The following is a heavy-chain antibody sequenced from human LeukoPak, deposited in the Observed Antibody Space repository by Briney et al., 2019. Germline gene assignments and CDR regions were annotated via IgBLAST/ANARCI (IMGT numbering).Heavy chain of an antibody. V-gene: IGHV4-38-2*02. CDR2: IYYSGST. D-gene: IGHD6-13*01. CDR1: GYSISSGYY. J-gene: IGHJ1*01. Sequence: SETLSLTCTVSGYSISSGYYWGWIRQPPGKGLEWIGSIYYSGSTYYNPSLKSRVTISVDTSKNQFSLKLSSVTAADTAVYYCASQPFSSSWYFFQHWGQGTLVTVSS. CDR3: ASQPFSSSWYFFQH.